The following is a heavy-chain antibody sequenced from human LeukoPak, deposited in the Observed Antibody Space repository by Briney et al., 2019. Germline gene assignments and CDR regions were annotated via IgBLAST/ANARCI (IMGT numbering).Heavy chain of an antibody. CDR1: GFTFSWYG. V-gene: IGHV3-48*03. CDR2: ISSSGSTI. D-gene: IGHD3-22*01. Sequence: GGSLRLSCLGSGFTFSWYGMNWVRQAPGKGLEWVSYISSSGSTIYYADSVKGRFTISRDNAKNSLYLQMNSLRAEDTAVYYCARYYYDSSGYWDYWGQGTLVTVSS. J-gene: IGHJ4*02. CDR3: ARYYYDSSGYWDY.